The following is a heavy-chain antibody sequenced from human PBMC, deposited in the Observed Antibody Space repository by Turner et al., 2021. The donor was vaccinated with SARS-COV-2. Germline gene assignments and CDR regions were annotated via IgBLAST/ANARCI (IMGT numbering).Heavy chain of an antibody. V-gene: IGHV3-7*01. Sequence: VQLVDSGGRLVQPGGPLRPPCVASEFTFSTYWMNWVRQAPGKAPEWVANIDQDNSEQNYVDSVRGRFTISRDNAKNSLYLQMNSLRAVDTAVYDCASGSGWLIDYWGQGTLVTVSS. CDR3: ASGSGWLIDY. D-gene: IGHD6-13*01. J-gene: IGHJ4*02. CDR2: IDQDNSEQ. CDR1: EFTFSTYW.